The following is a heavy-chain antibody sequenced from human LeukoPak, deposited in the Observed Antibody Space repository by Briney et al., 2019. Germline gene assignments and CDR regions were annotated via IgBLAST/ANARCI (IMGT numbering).Heavy chain of an antibody. CDR2: INPNSGGT. Sequence: ASVRVSCKASGYTFTGYYMHWVRQAPGQGLEWMGWINPNSGGTNYAQKFQGRVTMTRDMSISTAYMELSRLRSDDTAVYYCARDRRLVRGFDPWGQGTLVTVSS. D-gene: IGHD3-10*01. J-gene: IGHJ5*02. CDR1: GYTFTGYY. CDR3: ARDRRLVRGFDP. V-gene: IGHV1-2*02.